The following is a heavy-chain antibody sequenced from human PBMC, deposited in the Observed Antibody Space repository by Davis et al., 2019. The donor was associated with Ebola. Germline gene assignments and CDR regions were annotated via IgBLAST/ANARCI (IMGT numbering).Heavy chain of an antibody. CDR3: ARSGGFTIFYYGMDV. CDR1: GFTFSTYA. J-gene: IGHJ6*02. Sequence: PGGSLRLSCAASGFTFSTYAMGWVRQAPGKGLEWVSDISSGGGAPYYADSVKGRFTISRDNAKNSLYLQMNSLRAEDTAVYYCARSGGFTIFYYGMDVWGQGTTVTVSS. D-gene: IGHD3-3*01. V-gene: IGHV3-23*01. CDR2: ISSGGGAP.